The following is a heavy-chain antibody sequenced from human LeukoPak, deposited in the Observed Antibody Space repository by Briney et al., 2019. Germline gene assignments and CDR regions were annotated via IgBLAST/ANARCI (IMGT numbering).Heavy chain of an antibody. J-gene: IGHJ1*01. CDR1: GGSISSSSYY. CDR2: IYYSGST. V-gene: IGHV4-39*07. Sequence: PSETLSLTCTVSGGSISSSSYYWGWIRQPPGKGLEWIGSIYYSGSTYYNPSLKSRVTISVDTSKNQFSLKLSSVTAADTAVYYCARLTVTRYFQHWGQGTLVTVSS. D-gene: IGHD4-23*01. CDR3: ARLTVTRYFQH.